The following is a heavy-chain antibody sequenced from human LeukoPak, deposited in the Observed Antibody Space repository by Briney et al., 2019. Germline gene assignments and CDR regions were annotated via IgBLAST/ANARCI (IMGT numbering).Heavy chain of an antibody. Sequence: PSETLSLTCAVSGDSISSSDYSWSWIRQPPGKGLEWIGYIYHGGSTYYNPSLRSRVTISVDRSKNQFSLKLSSVTAADTAVYYCARRMVRGDGHYFDYWGQGTLVTVSS. CDR1: GDSISSSDYS. CDR2: IYHGGST. CDR3: ARRMVRGDGHYFDY. V-gene: IGHV4-30-2*01. D-gene: IGHD3-10*01. J-gene: IGHJ4*02.